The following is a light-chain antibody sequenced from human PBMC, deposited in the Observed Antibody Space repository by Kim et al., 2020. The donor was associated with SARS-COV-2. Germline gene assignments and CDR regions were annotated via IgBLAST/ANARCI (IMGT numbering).Light chain of an antibody. J-gene: IGLJ2*01. Sequence: QSVLTQPPSVSGAPGQRVIISCTGSSSNIGADYDVYWYQKLPGAAPKLLIYGNSNRPSGVPDRFSASKSGTSASLAITGLQAEDEADYYCQSYDTGLNDLVVFGGGTQLTVL. CDR2: GNS. V-gene: IGLV1-40*01. CDR1: SSNIGADYD. CDR3: QSYDTGLNDLVV.